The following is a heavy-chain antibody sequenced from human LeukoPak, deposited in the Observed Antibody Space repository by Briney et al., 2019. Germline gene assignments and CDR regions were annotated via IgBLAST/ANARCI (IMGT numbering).Heavy chain of an antibody. CDR1: GFTFSDYY. D-gene: IGHD3-9*01. J-gene: IGHJ4*02. Sequence: GGSLRLSCAASGFTFSDYYMSWIRQAPGKGLEWVLYISSSGSTIYYADSVKGRFTISRDNAKNSLYLQINSLRAEDTAVYYCARLTPDILTGYYNYFDYWGQGTLVTVSS. CDR2: ISSSGSTI. CDR3: ARLTPDILTGYYNYFDY. V-gene: IGHV3-11*04.